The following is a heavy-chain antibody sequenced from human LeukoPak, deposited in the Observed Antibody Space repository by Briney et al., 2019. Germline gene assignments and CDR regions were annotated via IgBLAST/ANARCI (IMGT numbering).Heavy chain of an antibody. CDR3: ARDPPLVSGPVHYYYYMDV. V-gene: IGHV3-7*01. CDR1: GFTFSSYW. J-gene: IGHJ6*03. D-gene: IGHD5/OR15-5a*01. Sequence: GGSLRLSCAASGFTFSSYWMSWVRQAPGKGLEWVANIKQDGSEKYYVDSVKGRFTISRDNAKNSLYLQMNSLRAEDTAVYYCARDPPLVSGPVHYYYYMDVWGKGTTVTVSS. CDR2: IKQDGSEK.